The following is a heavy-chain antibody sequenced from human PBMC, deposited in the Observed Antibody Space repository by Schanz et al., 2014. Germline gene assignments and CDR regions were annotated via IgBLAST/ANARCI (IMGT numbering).Heavy chain of an antibody. CDR2: ITSSSSTI. Sequence: EVLLVESGGCSVQPGGSLRLSCAASGFTFSSYSMNWVRQAPGKGLEWVSYITSSSSTIYYADSVQGRFTISRDNAKNSLYLQMNSLRGEDTAVYYCARGARSGGWYFDYWGQGTLITVSS. J-gene: IGHJ4*02. CDR1: GFTFSSYS. D-gene: IGHD2-15*01. CDR3: ARGARSGGWYFDY. V-gene: IGHV3-48*01.